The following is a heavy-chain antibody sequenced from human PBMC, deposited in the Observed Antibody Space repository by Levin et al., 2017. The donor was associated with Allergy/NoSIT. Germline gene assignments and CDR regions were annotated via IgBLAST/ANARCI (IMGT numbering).Heavy chain of an antibody. J-gene: IGHJ6*02. V-gene: IGHV3-21*01. CDR1: GFTFSSYT. CDR3: AGEPAWGSGGYLYYGMDV. CDR2: ITSSRSYI. Sequence: GGSLRLSCAASGFTFSSYTMNWVRQAPGKGLQWISSITSSRSYIYYADSVKGRFTISTDNAKNLLYLQMNSLRDEETAVYYCAGEPAWGSGGYLYYGMDVWGQGTTVTVSS. D-gene: IGHD3-10*01.